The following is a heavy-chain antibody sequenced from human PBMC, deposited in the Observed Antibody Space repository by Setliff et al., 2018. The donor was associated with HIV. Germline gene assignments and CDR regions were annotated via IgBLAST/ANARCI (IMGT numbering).Heavy chain of an antibody. D-gene: IGHD5-18*01. J-gene: IGHJ6*02. CDR1: GGSISRVGYY. V-gene: IGHV4-31*03. CDR3: ARVGSVIQVTLFGMDV. CDR2: ITYSGST. Sequence: SETLSLTCSVSGGSISRVGYYWSWIRQHPGKGLEWIGYITYSGSTYYNPSLMSRVSISPDTSKNQFTLKLTSVTAADTAVYYCARVGSVIQVTLFGMDVWGQGTTVTVSS.